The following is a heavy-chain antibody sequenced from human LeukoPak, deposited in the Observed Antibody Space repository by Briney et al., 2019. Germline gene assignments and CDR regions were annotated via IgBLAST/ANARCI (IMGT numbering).Heavy chain of an antibody. D-gene: IGHD6-13*01. CDR3: ARERGRTVGKGGQQLRAFDI. V-gene: IGHV3-30-3*01. J-gene: IGHJ3*02. CDR1: GFTFSSYA. CDR2: ILYDGSNK. Sequence: GGSLRLSCAASGFTFSSYAMHWVRQAPGKGLEWVAVILYDGSNKYYADSVKGRFTISRDNSKNTLYLQMNSLRAEDTAVHCCARERGRTVGKGGQQLRAFDIWGQGTMVTVSS.